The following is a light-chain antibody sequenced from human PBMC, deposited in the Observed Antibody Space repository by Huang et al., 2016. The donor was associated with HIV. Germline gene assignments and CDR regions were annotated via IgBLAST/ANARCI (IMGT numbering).Light chain of an antibody. CDR3: QQYSTSSYT. V-gene: IGKV3D-20*01. J-gene: IGKJ2*01. Sequence: IVLTQSPATLYLSPGERATLTCGASQRVINNYLAWYQQKPGLAPRLLIYDAHVRATGIPDRFSGSGSGTDFTLTISRLEPEDFAMYYCQQYSTSSYTFGQGTKVDI. CDR1: QRVINNY. CDR2: DAH.